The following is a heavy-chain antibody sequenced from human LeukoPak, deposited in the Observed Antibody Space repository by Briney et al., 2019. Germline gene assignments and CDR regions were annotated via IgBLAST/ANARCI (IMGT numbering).Heavy chain of an antibody. Sequence: ASVKVSCKTSGYTFINYDINWVRQASGQGLEWMGYVTPDSGNTGYAQKFRGRITITIDTSKSTAYMDLSSLKSDDTAVYYCVALARWGQGTLVTVSS. D-gene: IGHD3-3*02. V-gene: IGHV1-8*03. CDR1: GYTFINYD. J-gene: IGHJ4*02. CDR2: VTPDSGNT. CDR3: VALAR.